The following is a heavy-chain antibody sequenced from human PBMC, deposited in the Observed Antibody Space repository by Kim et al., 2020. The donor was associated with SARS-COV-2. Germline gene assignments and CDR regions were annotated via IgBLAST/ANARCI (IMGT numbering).Heavy chain of an antibody. D-gene: IGHD2-2*01. Sequence: SETLSLTCTVSGGSISSYYWSWIRQPPGKGLEWIGYIYSGSTNYNPSHKSRVTISVDTSKNQSSLKLSTVTAAAAAVYSCARAPGQLPPRDWGQGTLVTVSS. CDR3: ARAPGQLPPRD. J-gene: IGHJ4*02. CDR1: GGSISSYY. V-gene: IGHV4-59*01. CDR2: IYSGST.